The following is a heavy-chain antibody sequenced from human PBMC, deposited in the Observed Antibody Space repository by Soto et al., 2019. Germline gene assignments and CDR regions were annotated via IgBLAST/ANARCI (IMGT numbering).Heavy chain of an antibody. CDR2: INAGNGNT. CDR1: GYTFTSYA. Sequence: ASVKVSCKASGYTFTSYAMHWVRQAPGQRLEWMGWINAGNGNTKYSQKFQGRVTITRDTSASTAYMELSSLRSEDTAVYYCARDLTVTISDPVSGFDYWGQGTLVTVSS. CDR3: ARDLTVTISDPVSGFDY. V-gene: IGHV1-3*01. D-gene: IGHD4-4*01. J-gene: IGHJ4*02.